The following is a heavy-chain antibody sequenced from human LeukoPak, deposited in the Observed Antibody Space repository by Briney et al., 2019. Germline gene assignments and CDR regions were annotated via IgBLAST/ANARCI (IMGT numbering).Heavy chain of an antibody. V-gene: IGHV4-39*01. CDR3: ARHSSGSYWDYYFAD. CDR1: AGSPTINSYC. D-gene: IGHD1-26*01. Sequence: SETLSLTCTLPAGSPTINSYCWGWIRQPPGKGLEWVGSIYYSGSTYYNPSLNSRTTTYVDTYKNQRYLKQSCVTAAETAVYYCARHSSGSYWDYYFADWVQGTMVTVSS. CDR2: IYYSGST. J-gene: IGHJ4*02.